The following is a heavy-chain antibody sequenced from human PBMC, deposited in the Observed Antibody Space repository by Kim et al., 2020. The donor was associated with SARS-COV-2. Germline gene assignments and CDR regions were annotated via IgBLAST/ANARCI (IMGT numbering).Heavy chain of an antibody. CDR2: IYNIGTT. Sequence: SETLSLTCTVSDDSISTNSWNWIRQPPGKGLEWIGYIYNIGTTNYNPSLQSRVTMSVDTSKKQFSLQLSSVTAADTAVYYCARVEGTTWFYFDYWCPGIPVTVSS. D-gene: IGHD6-13*01. J-gene: IGHJ4*02. CDR3: ARVEGTTWFYFDY. CDR1: DDSISTNS. V-gene: IGHV4-59*13.